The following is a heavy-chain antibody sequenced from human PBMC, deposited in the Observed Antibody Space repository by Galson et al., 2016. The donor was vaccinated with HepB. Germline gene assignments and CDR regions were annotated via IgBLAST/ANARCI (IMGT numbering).Heavy chain of an antibody. CDR1: GFTFSNYA. D-gene: IGHD2/OR15-2a*01. Sequence: SLRLSCATSGFTFSNYAMSWVRQAPGKGLEWVSAIGGSGDSTSYADSVKGRFTISRDKSNNMLYLHMNSLRAEDTAVYYCTNDVGLVMFGLWGRGTLVTVSS. CDR3: TNDVGLVMFGL. CDR2: IGGSGDST. J-gene: IGHJ4*02. V-gene: IGHV3-23*01.